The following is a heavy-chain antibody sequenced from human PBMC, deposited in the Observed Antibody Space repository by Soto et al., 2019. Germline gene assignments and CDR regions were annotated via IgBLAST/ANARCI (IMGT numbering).Heavy chain of an antibody. J-gene: IGHJ5*02. CDR3: ARDMDQINNWFDP. Sequence: SETLSLTCTVSGGSISSGGYYWSWIRQHPGKGLEWIGYIYYSGSTYYNPSLKSRVTISVDTSKNQFSLKLSSVTAADTAVYYCARDMDQINNWFDPWGQGTLVTVSS. CDR2: IYYSGST. CDR1: GGSISSGGYY. V-gene: IGHV4-31*03. D-gene: IGHD2-2*03.